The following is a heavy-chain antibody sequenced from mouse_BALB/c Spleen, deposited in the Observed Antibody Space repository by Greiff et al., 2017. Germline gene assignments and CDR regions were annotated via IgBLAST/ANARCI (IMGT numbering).Heavy chain of an antibody. V-gene: IGHV14-3*02. CDR2: IDPANGNT. D-gene: IGHD2-4*01. CDR1: GFNIKDTY. Sequence: VQLQQSGAELVKPGASVKLSCTASGFNIKDTYMHWVKQRPEQGLEWIGRIDPANGNTKYDPKFQGKATITADTSSNTAYLQLSSLTSEDTAVYYCAYDYDGAYWGQGTLVTVSA. CDR3: AYDYDGAY. J-gene: IGHJ3*01.